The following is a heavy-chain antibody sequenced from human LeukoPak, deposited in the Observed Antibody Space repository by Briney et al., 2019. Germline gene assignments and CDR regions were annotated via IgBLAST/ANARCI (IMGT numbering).Heavy chain of an antibody. V-gene: IGHV3-73*01. CDR2: IRSKAYSYVP. CDR1: GLPFRGSA. D-gene: IGHD1-20*01. J-gene: IGHJ6*01. Sequence: PGGPLKLLCAPSGLPFRGSAMLGLRQPSGKGLEGVGCIRSKAYSYVPAYAASVKGSFTISRDDSKNTPCMKMNSVKTEDTPVYYSTRTLLDNWILVGMAAWGQGTTVTVSS. CDR3: TRTLLDNWILVGMAA.